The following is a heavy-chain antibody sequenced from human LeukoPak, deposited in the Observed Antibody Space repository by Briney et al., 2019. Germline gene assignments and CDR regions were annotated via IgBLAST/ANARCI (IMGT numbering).Heavy chain of an antibody. CDR1: GGSISSSSYY. D-gene: IGHD2-15*01. CDR3: ARDPNTGDTPYDAFDI. V-gene: IGHV4-39*02. J-gene: IGHJ3*02. Sequence: SETLSLTCTVSGGSISSSSYYWGWIRQPPGKGLEWIGSIYYSGSTYYNPSLKSRVTISVDTSKNQFSLKLSSVTAADTAVYYCARDPNTGDTPYDAFDIWGQGTMVTVSS. CDR2: IYYSGST.